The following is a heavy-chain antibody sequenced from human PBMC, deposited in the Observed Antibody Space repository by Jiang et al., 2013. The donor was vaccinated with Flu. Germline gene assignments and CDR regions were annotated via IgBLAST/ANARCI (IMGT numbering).Heavy chain of an antibody. CDR1: GYTFTSHY. V-gene: IGHV1-46*03. Sequence: GAEVKKPGASVKVSCKASGYTFTSHYMHWVRQAPGQGLEWMGIINPRSGSTTYAQKFQDRVSMTRDTSTSTVYMELSSLRSEDTAVYFCARDQEESTSGSHWRYYYYDMDVWGQGTTVTVSS. CDR2: INPRSGST. D-gene: IGHD1-26*01. J-gene: IGHJ6*02. CDR3: ARDQEESTSGSHWRYYYYDMDV.